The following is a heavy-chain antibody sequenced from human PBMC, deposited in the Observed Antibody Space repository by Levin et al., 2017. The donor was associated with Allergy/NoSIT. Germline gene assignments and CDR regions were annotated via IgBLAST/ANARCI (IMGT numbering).Heavy chain of an antibody. V-gene: IGHV7-4-1*02. CDR2: INTNTGNP. CDR3: ARERGEIDGYSYGY. J-gene: IGHJ4*02. Sequence: GESLKISCKASGYTFTSYAMNWVRQAPGQGLEWMGWINTNTGNPTYAQGFTGRFVFSLDTSVSTAYLQISSLKAEDTAVYYCARERGEIDGYSYGYWGQGTLVTVSS. D-gene: IGHD5-18*01. CDR1: GYTFTSYA.